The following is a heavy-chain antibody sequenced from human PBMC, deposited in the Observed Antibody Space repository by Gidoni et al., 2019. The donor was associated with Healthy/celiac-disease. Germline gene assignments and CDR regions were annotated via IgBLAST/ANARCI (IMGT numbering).Heavy chain of an antibody. J-gene: IGHJ4*02. D-gene: IGHD3-3*01. V-gene: IGHV3-48*03. Sequence: EVQLVESGGGLVQPGGSLSLSCAASGFTFSSYEMNWVRQAPGKGLEWVSYISSSGSTIYYADSVKGRFTISRDNAKNSLYLQMNSLRAEDTAVYYCAAYDFWSINWGQGTLVTVSS. CDR1: GFTFSSYE. CDR2: ISSSGSTI. CDR3: AAYDFWSIN.